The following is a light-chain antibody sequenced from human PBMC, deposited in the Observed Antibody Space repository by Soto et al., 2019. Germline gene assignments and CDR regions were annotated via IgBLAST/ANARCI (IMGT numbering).Light chain of an antibody. CDR3: QQTDSLPVT. J-gene: IGKJ5*01. CDR2: AAS. V-gene: IGKV1-12*01. CDR1: QGISSW. Sequence: DIQMTQSPSSLSASVGDRVTITCRASQGISSWLAWYQQRPGKAPKLLISAASTLQSGVPSRFGGSGSGTDFTLTITSLQPEDFATYYCQQTDSLPVTFGQGTRLEIK.